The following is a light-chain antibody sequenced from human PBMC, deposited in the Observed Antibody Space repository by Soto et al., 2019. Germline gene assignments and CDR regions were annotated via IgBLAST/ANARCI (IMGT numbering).Light chain of an antibody. CDR3: QHYNSFSRT. V-gene: IGKV1-5*03. J-gene: IGKJ1*01. CDR2: KAA. Sequence: DIQMTQSPSTLSASVGGRVAITCRASDNIAPWVAWYQQKPGKAPKLLIYKAANLADEVPSRFAGSGSGTDFTLTITRLQPDDFATYYCQHYNSFSRTFGQGTKVEV. CDR1: DNIAPW.